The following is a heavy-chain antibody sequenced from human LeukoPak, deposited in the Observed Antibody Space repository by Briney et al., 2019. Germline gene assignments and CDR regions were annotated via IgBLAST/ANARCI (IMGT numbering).Heavy chain of an antibody. Sequence: SETLSLTCTVSGGSISSSSYYWGWIRQPPGKGLEWIGSIYYTGSTYYNPSLKSRVTISVDTSKNQFSLKVSSVTAADTAVYYCARHSSSSSWSHFDYWGQGNLVTVSS. CDR1: GGSISSSSYY. CDR3: ARHSSSSSWSHFDY. D-gene: IGHD6-13*01. V-gene: IGHV4-39*01. CDR2: IYYTGST. J-gene: IGHJ4*02.